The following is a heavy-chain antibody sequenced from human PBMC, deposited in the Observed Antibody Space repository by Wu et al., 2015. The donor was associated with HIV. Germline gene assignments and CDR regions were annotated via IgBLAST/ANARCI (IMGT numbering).Heavy chain of an antibody. V-gene: IGHV1-18*01. CDR1: GYTFTSYG. D-gene: IGHD2-2*01. CDR3: ARSESGQLPSPTSDV. Sequence: QVQLVQSGAEVKKPGASVKVSCKASGYTFTSYGISWVRQAPGQGLEWMGWISAYNGNTNYAQKVQGRVTMTTDTSTSTAYMELKSLRSDDTAVYYCARSESGQLPSPTSDVWGKGTTVTVSS. J-gene: IGHJ6*04. CDR2: ISAYNGNT.